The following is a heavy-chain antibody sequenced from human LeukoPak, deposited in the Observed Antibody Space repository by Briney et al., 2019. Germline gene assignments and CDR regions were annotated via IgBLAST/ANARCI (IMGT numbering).Heavy chain of an antibody. J-gene: IGHJ4*02. Sequence: GGSLRLSCAGSGFTFTGYAMHWVRQAPGKGLEWVAVISYDGSNKYYADSVKGRFTISRDNPKNTLYLQMSSLRTEDTAVYYCATDYGEDPLYLDYWGQGTLVTVSS. CDR2: ISYDGSNK. V-gene: IGHV3-30*04. CDR3: ATDYGEDPLYLDY. D-gene: IGHD3-16*01. CDR1: GFTFTGYA.